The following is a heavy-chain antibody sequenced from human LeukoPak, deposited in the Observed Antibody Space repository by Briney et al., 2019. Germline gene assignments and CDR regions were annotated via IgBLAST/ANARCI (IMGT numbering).Heavy chain of an antibody. V-gene: IGHV4-59*01. D-gene: IGHD3-22*01. CDR3: ARDGSYYYDN. CDR2: IYYSGST. Sequence: SETLSLTCAVYGGSFSGYYWNWIRQPPGKGLEWIGYIYYSGSTSYNPPLKSRVTISVDRSRNQFSLKLSSVTAADTAVYFCARDGSYYYDNWGQGTVVTVSS. CDR1: GGSFSGYY. J-gene: IGHJ4*02.